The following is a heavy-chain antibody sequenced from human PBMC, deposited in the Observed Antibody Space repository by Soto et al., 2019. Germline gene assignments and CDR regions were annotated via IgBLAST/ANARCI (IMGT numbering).Heavy chain of an antibody. V-gene: IGHV3-21*01. J-gene: IGHJ4*02. D-gene: IGHD3-22*01. CDR2: ITSSGSFI. CDR1: GFTFSNST. CDR3: ARVPAASDRTAFYYVSKFFYFDY. Sequence: KPGGSLRLSCAASGFTFSNSTMNWVRQAPGKGLEWVACITSSGSFIYYADSMKGRFTISRDDAKKSLYLQMNSLRAEDTAVYYCARVPAASDRTAFYYVSKFFYFDYWGRGTQVTVSS.